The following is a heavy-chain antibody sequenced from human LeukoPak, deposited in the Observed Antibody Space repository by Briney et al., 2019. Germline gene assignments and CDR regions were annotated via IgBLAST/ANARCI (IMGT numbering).Heavy chain of an antibody. CDR2: INHNGNVN. J-gene: IGHJ6*02. Sequence: GGSLRLSCAASGFTFSSYWMNWARQAPGKGLKWVASINHNGNVNYYVDSVKGRFTISRDNAKNSLYPQMSNLRAEDTAVYFCARGGGLDVWGQGATVTVSS. CDR1: GFTFSSYW. V-gene: IGHV3-7*03. CDR3: ARGGGLDV. D-gene: IGHD3-16*01.